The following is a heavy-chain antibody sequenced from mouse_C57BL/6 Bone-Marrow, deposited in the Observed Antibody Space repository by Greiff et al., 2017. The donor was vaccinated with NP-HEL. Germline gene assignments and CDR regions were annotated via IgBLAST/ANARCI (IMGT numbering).Heavy chain of an antibody. D-gene: IGHD2-4*01. CDR3: ARDPPYDYDWYFDV. Sequence: DVHLVESEGGLVQPGSSMKLSCTASGFTFSDYYMAWVRQVPEKGLEWVANINYDGSSTYYLDSLKSRFIISRDNAKNILYLQMSSLKSEDTATYYCARDPPYDYDWYFDVWGTGTTVTVSS. J-gene: IGHJ1*03. CDR2: INYDGSST. V-gene: IGHV5-16*01. CDR1: GFTFSDYY.